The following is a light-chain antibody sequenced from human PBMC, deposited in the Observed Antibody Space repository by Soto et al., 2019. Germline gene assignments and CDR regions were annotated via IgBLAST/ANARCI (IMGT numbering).Light chain of an antibody. CDR3: SSYAGSNNFV. CDR1: SSDVDVYNH. Sequence: QSVLTQPPSASGSPGQSVTISCTGTSSDVDVYNHVSWYQQHPGKAPKLMIYEVSKRPSGVPDRFSGSKSGNTASLTVSGLQAEDEADYYCSSYAGSNNFVFGGGTKLTVL. J-gene: IGLJ2*01. CDR2: EVS. V-gene: IGLV2-8*01.